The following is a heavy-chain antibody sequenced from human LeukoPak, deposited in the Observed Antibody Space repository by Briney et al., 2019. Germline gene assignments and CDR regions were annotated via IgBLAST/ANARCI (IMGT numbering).Heavy chain of an antibody. Sequence: LTGGSLRLSCAASGFTFGSYAMSWVRQAPRKVLEWVSAIIGSGGSTYYADSVKGRFTISRDNSKNTLYLQMNSLRAEDTAVYYCAKVQQLINWFDPWGQGTLVTVSS. J-gene: IGHJ5*01. V-gene: IGHV3-23*01. CDR2: IIGSGGST. CDR1: GFTFGSYA. D-gene: IGHD6-13*01. CDR3: AKVQQLINWFDP.